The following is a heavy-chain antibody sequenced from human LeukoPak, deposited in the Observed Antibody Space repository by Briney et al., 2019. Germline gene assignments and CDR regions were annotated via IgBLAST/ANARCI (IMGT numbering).Heavy chain of an antibody. J-gene: IGHJ4*02. Sequence: PGGSLRLSCAASGFTFDDYAMHWVRQAPGKGLEWVSGISWNSGSIGYADSVKGRFTISRDNAKNSLYLQMNSLRAEDTALYYCAKVTYGSGSYVHFDYWGQGTLVTVSS. CDR2: ISWNSGSI. V-gene: IGHV3-9*01. CDR1: GFTFDDYA. CDR3: AKVTYGSGSYVHFDY. D-gene: IGHD3-10*01.